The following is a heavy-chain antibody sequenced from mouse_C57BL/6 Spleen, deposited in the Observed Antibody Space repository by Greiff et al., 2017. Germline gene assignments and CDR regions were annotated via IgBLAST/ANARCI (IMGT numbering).Heavy chain of an antibody. D-gene: IGHD1-1*01. CDR1: GFTFSDYG. CDR2: ISSGSSTI. V-gene: IGHV5-17*01. Sequence: EVQLVESGGGLVKPGGSLKLSCAASGFTFSDYGMHWVRQAPEKGLEWVAYISSGSSTIYYADTVKGRFTITRDNAKNTLFLQMTMLRSEDTAMYYCARGDYYGQAWFAYWGQGTLVTVSA. CDR3: ARGDYYGQAWFAY. J-gene: IGHJ3*01.